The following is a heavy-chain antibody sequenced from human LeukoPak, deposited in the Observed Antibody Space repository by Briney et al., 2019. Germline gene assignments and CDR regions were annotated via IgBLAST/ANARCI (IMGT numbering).Heavy chain of an antibody. V-gene: IGHV3-9*01. CDR2: ISWNSGSI. Sequence: GGSLRLSCAASGFTFDDYAMHWVRQAPGKGLEWVSGISWNSGSIGYADSVKGRFTISRDNAKNSLYLQMNSLRAEDTALYYCANSRAYYYGMDVWGQGTTVTVSS. CDR1: GFTFDDYA. J-gene: IGHJ6*02. CDR3: ANSRAYYYGMDV. D-gene: IGHD2/OR15-2a*01.